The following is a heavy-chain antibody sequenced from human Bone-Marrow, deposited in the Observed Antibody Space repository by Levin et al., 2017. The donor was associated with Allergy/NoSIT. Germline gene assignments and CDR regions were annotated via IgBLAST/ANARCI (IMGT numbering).Heavy chain of an antibody. CDR1: GYTLSTDD. Sequence: ASVKVSCKASGYTLSTDDINWVRQVTGQGLEWMGWIFPKNGDTASAQNFKGRLTMTWDSSISTAYMELSGLTSEDTGVYYCARLGAVRRRWGNQYNGLDVWGQGATVTVSS. CDR2: IFPKNGDT. J-gene: IGHJ6*02. V-gene: IGHV1-8*01. CDR3: ARLGAVRRRWGNQYNGLDV. D-gene: IGHD5-24*01.